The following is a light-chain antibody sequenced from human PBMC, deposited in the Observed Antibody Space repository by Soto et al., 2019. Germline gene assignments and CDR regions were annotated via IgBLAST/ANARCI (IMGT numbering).Light chain of an antibody. V-gene: IGLV3-21*01. Sequence: SYELTQPPSVSVAPGKTASVACGGSNIGSKSVHWYQKKSGQAPVLVMYCDRPSGIPERFSGSNSGNTATLTISRVEAGDEADYYCQVWDISSGHVVFGGGTKLTVL. CDR3: QVWDISSGHVV. J-gene: IGLJ3*02. CDR2: C. CDR1: NIGSKS.